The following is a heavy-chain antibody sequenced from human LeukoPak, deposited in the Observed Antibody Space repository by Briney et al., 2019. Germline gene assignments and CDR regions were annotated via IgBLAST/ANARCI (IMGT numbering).Heavy chain of an antibody. CDR2: ITNDGSST. V-gene: IGHV3-74*01. J-gene: IGHJ2*01. CDR1: GLTFSSHW. D-gene: IGHD4-17*01. Sequence: PGGSLRLSCAASGLTFSSHWTHWVRHAPGKGLVWVSRITNDGSSTTYADSVKGRFTISRDNAKNSVHLQMNSLRAEDTAVYYCARRRLKGKFGDDSYWYFDLWGRGTLVSVSS. CDR3: ARRRLKGKFGDDSYWYFDL.